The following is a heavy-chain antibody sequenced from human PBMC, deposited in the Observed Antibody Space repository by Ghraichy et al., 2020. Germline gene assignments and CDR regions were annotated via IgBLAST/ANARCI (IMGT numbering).Heavy chain of an antibody. J-gene: IGHJ4*02. CDR2: TYYRSKWYT. CDR1: GDSVSSSSAA. D-gene: IGHD6-19*01. Sequence: SQTLSLTCAISGDSVSSSSAAWNWIGPCTSIGLEWLGRTYYRSKWYTDYAESVKSLISINSDTSKNQFFLQLNSVTPEDTAVYYCAKSRPLTDQWRGLESWGQGTLVTVSS. V-gene: IGHV6-1*01. CDR3: AKSRPLTDQWRGLES.